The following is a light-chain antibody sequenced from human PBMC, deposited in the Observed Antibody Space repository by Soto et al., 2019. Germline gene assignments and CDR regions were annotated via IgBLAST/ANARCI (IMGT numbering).Light chain of an antibody. CDR3: MHDTHWPPIP. CDR2: KVS. CDR1: QSLVYSDGNTY. J-gene: IGKJ5*01. Sequence: DVVMTQSPLSLPVTLGQPASISCRSSQSLVYSDGNTYLNWFQQRPGQSPRRLIYKVSNRDSGVPDRFSGSGSGTNFTLKISRVEAGDVGVYYCMHDTHWPPIPSGQGTRLQ. V-gene: IGKV2-30*01.